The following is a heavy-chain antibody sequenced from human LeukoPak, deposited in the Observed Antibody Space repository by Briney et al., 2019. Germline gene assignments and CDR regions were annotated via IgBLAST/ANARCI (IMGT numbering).Heavy chain of an antibody. J-gene: IGHJ4*02. V-gene: IGHV3-21*01. CDR3: ARVGDFWSSLVDY. D-gene: IGHD3-3*01. Sequence: SVKGRFTISRDNAKNSLYLQMNSLRAEDTAVYYCARVGDFWSSLVDYWGQGTLVTVSS.